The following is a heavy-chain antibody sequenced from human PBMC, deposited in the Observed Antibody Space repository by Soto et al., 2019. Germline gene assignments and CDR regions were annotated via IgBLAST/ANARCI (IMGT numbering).Heavy chain of an antibody. CDR2: IFFTGAI. CDR3: ARARPDSAGSSLGRRLDV. V-gene: IGHV4-61*01. CDR1: GDSVTFGHHY. D-gene: IGHD3-10*01. Sequence: QVQLQESGPGLVKPSGTLSLICIVSGDSVTFGHHYWSWIRQPPGKGLEWIGHIFFTGAINYSPCIKSRVTMSVDSSKSQFSLNLTSVSAADSAIYYCARARPDSAGSSLGRRLDVWGQGTTVTVSS. J-gene: IGHJ6*02.